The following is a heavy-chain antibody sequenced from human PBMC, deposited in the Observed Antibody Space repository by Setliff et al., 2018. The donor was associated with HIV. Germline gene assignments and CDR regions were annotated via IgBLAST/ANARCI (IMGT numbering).Heavy chain of an antibody. CDR3: VRGVQSPPHYSYYYMDV. D-gene: IGHD3-3*01. CDR1: GDSITSGGYS. V-gene: IGHV4-30-4*08. CDR2: IYYSGRTSHSGST. J-gene: IGHJ6*03. Sequence: SETLSLTCTVSGDSITSGGYSWTWIRQPPGKALEWVGYIYYSGRTSHSGSTYYNPSVASRITISGDTSKNQFSLKLTSVTAADTAMYYCVRGVQSPPHYSYYYMDVWGEGTMVTVS.